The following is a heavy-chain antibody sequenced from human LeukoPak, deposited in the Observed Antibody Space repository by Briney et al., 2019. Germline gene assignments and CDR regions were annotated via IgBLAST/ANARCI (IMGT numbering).Heavy chain of an antibody. V-gene: IGHV1-2*02. CDR2: INPSSGGS. CDR3: ARDGPIAVARD. Sequence: ASVKVSCKASGYTFTGNYIHWVRQAPGQDFEWMGWINPSSGGSNHAQTFQGRVTMTRDTSISTAYMELSRLRSDDTAVYYCARDGPIAVARDWGQGTLVTVSS. CDR1: GYTFTGNY. J-gene: IGHJ4*02. D-gene: IGHD6-19*01.